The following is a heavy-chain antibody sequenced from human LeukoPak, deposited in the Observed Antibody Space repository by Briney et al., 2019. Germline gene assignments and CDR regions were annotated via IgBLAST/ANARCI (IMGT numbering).Heavy chain of an antibody. CDR1: GYTFTSYD. Sequence: ASVKVSCKASGYTFTSYDINWVRQATGQGLEWMGWMNPNSGNTGYAQKFQGRVTMTRNTSISTAYMELSSLRSEDTAVYYCARQKVVTAISTPLGGYFDYWGQGTLVTVSS. J-gene: IGHJ4*02. CDR3: ARQKVVTAISTPLGGYFDY. CDR2: MNPNSGNT. V-gene: IGHV1-8*01. D-gene: IGHD2-21*02.